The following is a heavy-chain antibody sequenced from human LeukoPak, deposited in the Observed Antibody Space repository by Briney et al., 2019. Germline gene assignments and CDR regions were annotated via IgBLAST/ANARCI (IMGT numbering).Heavy chain of an antibody. CDR1: GFTFSSYW. D-gene: IGHD5-12*01. J-gene: IGHJ4*02. Sequence: PGGSLRLSCAASGFTFSSYWMSWVRQAPGKGLEWVANIKQDGSEKYYVDSVRGRFTISRDNAQNSLFLQMNSLGSEDTAIYYCATTSSYDPYYFDYWGQGTLVTVSS. CDR2: IKQDGSEK. V-gene: IGHV3-7*03. CDR3: ATTSSYDPYYFDY.